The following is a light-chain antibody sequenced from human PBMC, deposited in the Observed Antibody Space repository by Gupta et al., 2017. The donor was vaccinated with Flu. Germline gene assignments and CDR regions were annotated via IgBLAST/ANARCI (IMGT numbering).Light chain of an antibody. CDR3: QSADNSGTYVV. CDR1: TLSTQY. V-gene: IGLV3-25*03. Sequence: SHELTQPPSVSVSPGQTATITCSGNTLSTQYTYWYQQKPGQAPLLVIFKDTERPSGIPERFSGSNSGTTVTLTISGVQAEDEAAYYCQSADNSGTYVVFGGGTKLTV. J-gene: IGLJ3*02. CDR2: KDT.